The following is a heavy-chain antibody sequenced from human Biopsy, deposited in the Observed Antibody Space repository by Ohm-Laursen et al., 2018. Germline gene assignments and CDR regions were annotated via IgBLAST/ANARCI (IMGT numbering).Heavy chain of an antibody. D-gene: IGHD1-1*01. J-gene: IGHJ4*01. CDR2: IDWDDDK. V-gene: IGHV2-70*04. CDR3: ARTRAYNFGALGF. CDR1: GFSLSSTGMR. Sequence: TQTLTLTCSFSGFSLSSTGMRISWVRQPPGKALECLGRIDWDDDKFYSPSLETRLSLSKDTTTNQVVLTLTDVDPEDTATYYCARTRAYNFGALGFWGQGILVTVSS.